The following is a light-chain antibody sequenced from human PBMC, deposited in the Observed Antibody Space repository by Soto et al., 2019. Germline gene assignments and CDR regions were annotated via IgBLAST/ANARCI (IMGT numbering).Light chain of an antibody. Sequence: QSVLTQPPSASGTPGQRVTISCSGSSPNIGSNTVNWYQQLPGTAPKPLIYSNNQRPSVVPDRFSGSKSGTSASLAISGLQSDDEADYYCAAWDDSLNGVVFGGGTQLTVL. CDR2: SNN. CDR1: SPNIGSNT. CDR3: AAWDDSLNGVV. V-gene: IGLV1-44*01. J-gene: IGLJ2*01.